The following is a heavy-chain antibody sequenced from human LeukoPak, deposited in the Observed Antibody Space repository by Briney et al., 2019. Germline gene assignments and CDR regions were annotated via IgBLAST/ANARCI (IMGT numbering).Heavy chain of an antibody. CDR3: ARDLEVGATFYYFDY. J-gene: IGHJ4*02. V-gene: IGHV3-48*01. D-gene: IGHD1-26*01. Sequence: GSLRLSCAASGFTVSSNYMSWVRQAPGKGLEWVSYISSSSSTIYYADSVKGRFTISRDNAKNSLYLQMNSLRAEDTAVYYCARDLEVGATFYYFDYWGQGTLVTVSS. CDR2: ISSSSSTI. CDR1: GFTVSSNY.